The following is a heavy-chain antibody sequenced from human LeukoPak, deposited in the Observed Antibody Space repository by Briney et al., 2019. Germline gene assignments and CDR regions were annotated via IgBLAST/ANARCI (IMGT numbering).Heavy chain of an antibody. Sequence: PSETLSLTCAVYGGSFSGYYWGWIRQPPGKWLECLVEIDQSGSTNYNPSLKSRVTISVDTSKNQFSLKLSSVTAADTAVYYCARAGYCTGGVCYPDAFDIWGQGTMVTVSS. CDR1: GGSFSGYY. CDR3: ARAGYCTGGVCYPDAFDI. J-gene: IGHJ3*02. V-gene: IGHV4-34*01. D-gene: IGHD2-8*02. CDR2: IDQSGST.